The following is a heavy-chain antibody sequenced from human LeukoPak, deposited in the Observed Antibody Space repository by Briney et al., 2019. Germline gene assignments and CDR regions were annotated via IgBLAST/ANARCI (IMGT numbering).Heavy chain of an antibody. D-gene: IGHD3-22*01. CDR1: GGTFSSYA. V-gene: IGHV1-69*05. CDR2: IIPIFGTA. CDR3: AGSYYYDSSGYSFDY. Sequence: ASVKVSCKASGGTFSSYAISWVRQAPGQGLEWMGGIIPIFGTANYAQKFQGRVTITTDESTSTAYMELSSLRSEDTAVYYCAGSYYYDSSGYSFDYWGQGTLVTASS. J-gene: IGHJ4*02.